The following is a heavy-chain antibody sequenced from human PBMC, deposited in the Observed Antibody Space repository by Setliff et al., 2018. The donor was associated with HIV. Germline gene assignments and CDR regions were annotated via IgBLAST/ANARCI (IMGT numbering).Heavy chain of an antibody. Sequence: SETLSLTCTVSGGSISSHYWSWIRQPPGKGLEWIGSVYYSGSTNYNPSLKSRITISLDTSKSQFSLKLGSVTAADTAVYYCARGDIVVVPAAMDYWGQGTLVTVSS. V-gene: IGHV4-59*11. CDR2: VYYSGST. CDR1: GGSISSHY. CDR3: ARGDIVVVPAAMDY. D-gene: IGHD2-2*01. J-gene: IGHJ4*02.